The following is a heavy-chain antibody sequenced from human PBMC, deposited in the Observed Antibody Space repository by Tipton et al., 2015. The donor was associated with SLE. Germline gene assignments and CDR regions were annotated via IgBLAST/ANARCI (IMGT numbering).Heavy chain of an antibody. CDR3: ASLLPGHCTGGVCYTDY. CDR2: IYYSGST. J-gene: IGHJ4*02. V-gene: IGHV4-59*08. CDR1: GGSISSYC. D-gene: IGHD2-8*02. Sequence: TLSLTCTVSGGSISSYCWSWIRQHPGKGLEWIGYIYYSGSTNYNPSLKSRVTISVDTSKNQFSLKLSSVTAADTAVYYCASLLPGHCTGGVCYTDYWGQGTLVTVSS.